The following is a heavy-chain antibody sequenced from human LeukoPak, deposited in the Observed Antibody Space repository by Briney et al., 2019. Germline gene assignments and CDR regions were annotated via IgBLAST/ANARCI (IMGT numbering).Heavy chain of an antibody. V-gene: IGHV3-30*02. Sequence: GGSLRLSCSASGFTFRSYGMHWVGQAPGKGVEWVAFIRFDGSNQYYADSVKGRFTISRDNSNNTLSLQMNTLRGDDTAVYFCAKGYGESHFDSWGQGTLVTVSS. J-gene: IGHJ4*02. CDR3: AKGYGESHFDS. CDR2: IRFDGSNQ. CDR1: GFTFRSYG. D-gene: IGHD5-18*01.